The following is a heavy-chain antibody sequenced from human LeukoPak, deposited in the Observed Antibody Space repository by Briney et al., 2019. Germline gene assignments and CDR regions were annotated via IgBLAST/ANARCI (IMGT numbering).Heavy chain of an antibody. D-gene: IGHD2-2*01. V-gene: IGHV3-21*01. CDR2: ISSSSSYI. J-gene: IGHJ4*02. CDR3: ARAPYCSSTSCHIFDY. Sequence: GGSLRLSCAASGFTFSSYSMNWARQAPGKGLEWVSSISSSSSYIYYADSVKGRFTISRDNAKNSLYLQMNSLRAEDTAVYYCARAPYCSSTSCHIFDYWGQGTLVTVSS. CDR1: GFTFSSYS.